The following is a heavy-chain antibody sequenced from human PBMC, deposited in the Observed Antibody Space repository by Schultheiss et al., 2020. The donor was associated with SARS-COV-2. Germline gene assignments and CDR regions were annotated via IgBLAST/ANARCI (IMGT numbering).Heavy chain of an antibody. Sequence: GGSLRLSCAASGFTFSSYSMNWVRQAPGKGLEWVSYISSSGSTIYYADSVKGRFTISRDNAKNSLYLQMNSLRAEDTAVYYCAKGAELIEDAFDIWGQGTMVTVSS. V-gene: IGHV3-48*04. D-gene: IGHD2-21*01. CDR3: AKGAELIEDAFDI. CDR2: ISSSGSTI. J-gene: IGHJ3*02. CDR1: GFTFSSYS.